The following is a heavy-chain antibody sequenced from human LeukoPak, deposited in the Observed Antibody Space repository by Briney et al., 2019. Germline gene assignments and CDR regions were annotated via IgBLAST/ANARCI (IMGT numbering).Heavy chain of an antibody. J-gene: IGHJ4*02. CDR2: IYPGDSDT. V-gene: IGHV5-51*01. Sequence: GESLKISCKGSGYSSTSYWIGWVRQMPGKGLEWMGIIYPGDSDTRYSPSFQGQVTISADKSISTAYLQWSSLKASDTAMYYCARPQCSGGSCYSAFDYWGQGTLVTVSS. CDR3: ARPQCSGGSCYSAFDY. D-gene: IGHD2-15*01. CDR1: GYSSTSYW.